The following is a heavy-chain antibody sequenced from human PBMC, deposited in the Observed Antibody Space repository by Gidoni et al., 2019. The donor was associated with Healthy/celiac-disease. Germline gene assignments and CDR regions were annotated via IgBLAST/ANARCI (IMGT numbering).Heavy chain of an antibody. J-gene: IGHJ6*02. D-gene: IGHD3-3*01. CDR3: AKEMYYDFWSGYYVAKNYYYYGMDV. CDR1: GFTFSSYA. Sequence: EVQLLESGGGLVQPGGSLRLSCAASGFTFSSYAMSWVRQAPGKGLEWVSAISGSGGSTYYADSVKGRFTISRVNSKNTLYLQMNSLRAEDTAVYYCAKEMYYDFWSGYYVAKNYYYYGMDVWGQGTTVTVSS. V-gene: IGHV3-23*01. CDR2: ISGSGGST.